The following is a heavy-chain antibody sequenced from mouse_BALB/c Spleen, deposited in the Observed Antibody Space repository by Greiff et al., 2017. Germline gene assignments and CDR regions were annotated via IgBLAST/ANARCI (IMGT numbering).Heavy chain of an antibody. CDR2: ISDGGSYT. CDR3: ARDLYGEGYFDV. V-gene: IGHV5-4*02. CDR1: GFTFSDYY. D-gene: IGHD1-2*01. J-gene: IGHJ1*01. Sequence: EVKLMESGGGLVKPGGSLKLSCAASGFTFSDYYMYWVRQTPEKRLEWVATISDGGSYTYYPDSVKGRFTISRDNAKNNLYLQMSSLKSEDTAMYYCARDLYGEGYFDVWGAGTTVTVSS.